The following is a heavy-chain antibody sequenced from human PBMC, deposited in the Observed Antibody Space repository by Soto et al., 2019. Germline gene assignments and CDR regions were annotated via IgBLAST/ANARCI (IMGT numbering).Heavy chain of an antibody. Sequence: PSETLSLTCTVSGGSISGYYWSWIRQPPGKVLEWIGEINHSGSTNYNPSLKSRVTISVDTSKNQFSLKLGSVTAADTAVYYCARVWRQGYYFDYWGQGTLVTVSS. CDR1: GGSISGYY. J-gene: IGHJ4*02. CDR2: INHSGST. D-gene: IGHD2-21*01. V-gene: IGHV4-34*01. CDR3: ARVWRQGYYFDY.